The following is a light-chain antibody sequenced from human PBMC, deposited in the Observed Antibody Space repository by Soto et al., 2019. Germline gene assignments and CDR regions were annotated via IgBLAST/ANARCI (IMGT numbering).Light chain of an antibody. CDR1: QSVSSN. J-gene: IGKJ1*01. Sequence: VMTQSPATLSVSPGERATLSCRASQSVSSNLAWYQQKPDQAPRLLIYGASTRATGIPAGFSGSGSGTEFTLTISSLQSEDFAVYYCQQYNNWPWTFGQGTKVELK. CDR2: GAS. CDR3: QQYNNWPWT. V-gene: IGKV3-15*01.